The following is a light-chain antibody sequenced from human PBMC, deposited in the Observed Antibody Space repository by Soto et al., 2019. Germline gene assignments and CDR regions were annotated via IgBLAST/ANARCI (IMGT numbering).Light chain of an antibody. CDR1: RSDIGAYNF. Sequence: QSALTQPASVSGSPGQSITISCTGTRSDIGAYNFVSWYQQHPGEVPKLILFDVNVRPSGVSNRFSGSKSGTTASLTLSGLQAEDEADYYCTSLTTSTTMIFGGGTKVTVL. V-gene: IGLV2-14*03. J-gene: IGLJ2*01. CDR2: DVN. CDR3: TSLTTSTTMI.